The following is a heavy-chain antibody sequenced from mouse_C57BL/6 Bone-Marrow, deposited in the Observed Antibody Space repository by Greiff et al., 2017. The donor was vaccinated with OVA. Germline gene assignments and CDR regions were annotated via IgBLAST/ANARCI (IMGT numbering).Heavy chain of an antibody. CDR1: GFTFSDYG. Sequence: EVHLVESGGGLVKPGGSLKLSCAASGFTFSDYGMHWVRQAPEKGLEWVAYISSGSSTIYYADTVKGRFTISRDNAKNTLFLQMTSLRSEDTAMYYCARRDYDERGAMDYWGQGTSVTVSS. J-gene: IGHJ4*01. CDR2: ISSGSSTI. D-gene: IGHD2-4*01. V-gene: IGHV5-17*01. CDR3: ARRDYDERGAMDY.